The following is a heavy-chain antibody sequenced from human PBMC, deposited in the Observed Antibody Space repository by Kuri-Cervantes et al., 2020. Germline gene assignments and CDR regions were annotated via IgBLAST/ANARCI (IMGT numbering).Heavy chain of an antibody. Sequence: GESLKISCAASGFTFDDYGMSWVRQAPGKGLEWVSGINWNGGSTGYADSVKGRFTISRDNAKNSLYLQMNSLRAEDTAVYYCARHGKNDAFDIWGQGTMVTVSS. CDR3: ARHGKNDAFDI. V-gene: IGHV3-20*04. J-gene: IGHJ3*02. CDR2: INWNGGST. D-gene: IGHD1-26*01. CDR1: GFTFDDYG.